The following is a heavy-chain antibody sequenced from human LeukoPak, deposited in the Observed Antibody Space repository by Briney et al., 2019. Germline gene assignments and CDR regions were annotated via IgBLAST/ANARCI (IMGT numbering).Heavy chain of an antibody. J-gene: IGHJ3*02. CDR2: ISYIGST. CDR3: ARDLVTVTKGFDI. V-gene: IGHV4-59*11. Sequence: SESLSLTCVVSGDSFSSHYWTWIRQSPGKGLEWIGYISYIGSTNYNPSLKSRVTISIDTSKNQFSLKLRSVTAADTAVYYCARDLVTVTKGFDIWGQGTMVSVSS. CDR1: GDSFSSHY. D-gene: IGHD4-17*01.